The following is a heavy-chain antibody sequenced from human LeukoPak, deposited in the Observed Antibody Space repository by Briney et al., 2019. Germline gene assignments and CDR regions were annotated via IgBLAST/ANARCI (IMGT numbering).Heavy chain of an antibody. D-gene: IGHD3-3*01. Sequence: ASVKVSCKASGYTFTSYAMHWVRQAPGQRLEWMGWINAGNGNTKYSQKFQGRVTMTRNTSISTAYMELSSLRSEDTAVYYCAGDLIWSGHNWFDPWGQGTLVTVSS. CDR3: AGDLIWSGHNWFDP. CDR1: GYTFTSYA. V-gene: IGHV1-3*01. J-gene: IGHJ5*02. CDR2: INAGNGNT.